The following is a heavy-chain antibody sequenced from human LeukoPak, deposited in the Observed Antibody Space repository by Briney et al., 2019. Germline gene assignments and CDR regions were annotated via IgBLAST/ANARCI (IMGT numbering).Heavy chain of an antibody. J-gene: IGHJ4*02. CDR2: IKQDGSEK. D-gene: IGHD6-19*01. V-gene: IGHV3-7*01. CDR1: GGSISSYY. CDR3: ARVLRYSSYYFDY. Sequence: ETLSLTCTVSGGSISSYYWSWIRQPAGKGLEWVANIKQDGSEKYYVDSVKGRFTISRDNAKNSLYLQMNSLRAEDTAVYYCARVLRYSSYYFDYWGQGTLVTVSS.